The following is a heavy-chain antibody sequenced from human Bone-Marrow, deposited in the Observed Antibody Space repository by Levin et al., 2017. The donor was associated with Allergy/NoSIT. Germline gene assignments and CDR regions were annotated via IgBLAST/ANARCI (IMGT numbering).Heavy chain of an antibody. CDR3: AKVALTEFQYFFDS. CDR2: IAAGGGST. J-gene: IGHJ4*02. V-gene: IGHV3-23*01. CDR1: GFIFSNYG. D-gene: IGHD3-10*01. Sequence: PGGSLRLSCAASGFIFSNYGMVWVRQAPGKGLEWVSGIAAGGGSTSPADSVVGRFRISRDNSKNTLYLQMNNLRAGDTARYFCAKVALTEFQYFFDSWGQGTVVTVSS.